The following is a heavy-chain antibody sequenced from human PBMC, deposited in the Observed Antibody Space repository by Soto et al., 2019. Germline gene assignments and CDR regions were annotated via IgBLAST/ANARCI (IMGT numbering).Heavy chain of an antibody. J-gene: IGHJ4*02. Sequence: GGSLRLSCAASGFTFSSYAMSWVRQAPGKGLEWVSAISGSGGSTYYADSVKGRFTISRDNSKNTLYLQMNSLRAEDTAVYYCAKGDALYDFWSGYPRPHFDYWGQGTLVTVPQ. D-gene: IGHD3-3*01. CDR3: AKGDALYDFWSGYPRPHFDY. V-gene: IGHV3-23*01. CDR2: ISGSGGST. CDR1: GFTFSSYA.